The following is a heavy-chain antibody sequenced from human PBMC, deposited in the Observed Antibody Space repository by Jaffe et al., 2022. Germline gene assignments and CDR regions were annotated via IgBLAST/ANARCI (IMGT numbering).Heavy chain of an antibody. Sequence: QLQLQESGPGLVKPSETLSLTCTVSGGSISSSSYYWGWIRQPPGKGLEWIGSIYYSGSTYYNPSLKSRVTISVDTSKNQFSLKLSSVTAADTAVYYCARLGDYDFWSGYHTTILAFDIWGQGTMVTVSS. J-gene: IGHJ3*02. CDR2: IYYSGST. V-gene: IGHV4-39*01. CDR3: ARLGDYDFWSGYHTTILAFDI. D-gene: IGHD3-3*01. CDR1: GGSISSSSYY.